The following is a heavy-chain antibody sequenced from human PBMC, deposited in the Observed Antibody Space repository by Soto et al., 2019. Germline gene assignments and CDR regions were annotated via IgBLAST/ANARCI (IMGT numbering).Heavy chain of an antibody. CDR2: IIPIFGTA. CDR1: GGTFSSYA. CDR3: ARETLKDDFWSGYYIYGMDV. D-gene: IGHD3-3*01. J-gene: IGHJ6*02. Sequence: VKVSCKASGGTFSSYAISWVRQAPGQGLEWMGGIIPIFGTANYAQKFQGRVTITADESTSTAYMELSSLRSEDTAVYYCARETLKDDFWSGYYIYGMDVWGQGTTVTVSS. V-gene: IGHV1-69*01.